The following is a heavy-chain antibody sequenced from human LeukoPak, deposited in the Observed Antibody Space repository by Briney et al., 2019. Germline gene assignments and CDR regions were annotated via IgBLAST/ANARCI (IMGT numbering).Heavy chain of an antibody. CDR1: GGSIGSGGYY. D-gene: IGHD1-7*01. J-gene: IGHJ3*02. CDR2: IYHSGST. V-gene: IGHV4-30-2*01. Sequence: PSQTLSLTCTVSGGSIGSGGYYWSWIRQPPGKGLEWIGYIYHSGSTYYNPSLKSRVTISVDRSKNQFSLKPSSVTAADTAVYYCASRRYNWNYGGAFDIWGQGTMVTVSS. CDR3: ASRRYNWNYGGAFDI.